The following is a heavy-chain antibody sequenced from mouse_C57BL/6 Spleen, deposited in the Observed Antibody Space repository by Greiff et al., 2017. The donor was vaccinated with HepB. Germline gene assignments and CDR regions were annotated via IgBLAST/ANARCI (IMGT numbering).Heavy chain of an antibody. CDR1: GFTFSSYG. V-gene: IGHV5-6*01. CDR2: ISSGGSYT. D-gene: IGHD2-12*01. J-gene: IGHJ1*03. CDR3: ARQATIRYFDV. Sequence: EVQLVESGGDLVKPGGSLKLSCAASGFTFSSYGMSWVRQTPDKRLEWVATISSGGSYTYYPDSVKGRFTISRDNAKNTLYLQMSSLKSEDTAMYYCARQATIRYFDVWGTGTTVTVSS.